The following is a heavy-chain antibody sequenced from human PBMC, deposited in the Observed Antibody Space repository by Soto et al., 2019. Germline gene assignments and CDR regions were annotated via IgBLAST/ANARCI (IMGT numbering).Heavy chain of an antibody. J-gene: IGHJ5*02. V-gene: IGHV4-39*01. CDR1: GGSISSSSYY. D-gene: IGHD6-19*01. CDR3: ALYSSGWPPKAPVDP. CDR2: IYYSGST. Sequence: SETLSLTCTVSGGSISSSSYYWGWIRQPPGKGLEWIGSIYYSGSTYYNPSLKSRVTISVDTSKNQFSLKLSSVTAADTAVYYCALYSSGWPPKAPVDPWGQGTLVIV.